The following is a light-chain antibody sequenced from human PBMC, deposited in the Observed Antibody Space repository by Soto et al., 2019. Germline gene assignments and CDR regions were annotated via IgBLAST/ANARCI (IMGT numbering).Light chain of an antibody. CDR3: QKYHSAPPT. CDR2: AAS. V-gene: IGKV1-27*01. J-gene: IGKJ1*01. Sequence: DIQLTQSPSSLSASVGDRVTITCRASQGISNFVAWYQQKPGKGPKLLIYAASTLQSGVPSRLSGSGSGTEFTLSISNLQPEDVGTFYCQKYHSAPPTFGHGTRVEIK. CDR1: QGISNF.